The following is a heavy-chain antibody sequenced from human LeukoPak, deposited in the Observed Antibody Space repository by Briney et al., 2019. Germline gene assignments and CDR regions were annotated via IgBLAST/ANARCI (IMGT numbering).Heavy chain of an antibody. V-gene: IGHV4-59*01. CDR3: ARGDGYDTTDY. D-gene: IGHD5-12*01. J-gene: IGHJ4*02. Sequence: SETLSLTCTVSGGSISSNYWSWIRQPPGKGLDWIGYIYYSGSTNYNPSLKSRVTISVDTSKNQFSLKLSSVTAVDTAVYYCARGDGYDTTDYWGQGTLVTVSS. CDR1: GGSISSNY. CDR2: IYYSGST.